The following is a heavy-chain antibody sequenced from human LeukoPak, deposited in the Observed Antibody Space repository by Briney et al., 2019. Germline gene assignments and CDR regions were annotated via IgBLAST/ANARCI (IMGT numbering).Heavy chain of an antibody. CDR2: MNPNSGNT. CDR3: ARVNGGRYYYDSSGYHPAGDAFDI. Sequence: ASVKVSCKASGYTFTSYDINWVRQATGQGLEWMGWMNPNSGNTGYAQKFQGRVTMTRDTSISTAYMELSRLRSDDTAVYYCARVNGGRYYYDSSGYHPAGDAFDIWGQGTMVTVSS. J-gene: IGHJ3*02. D-gene: IGHD3-22*01. CDR1: GYTFTSYD. V-gene: IGHV1-8*01.